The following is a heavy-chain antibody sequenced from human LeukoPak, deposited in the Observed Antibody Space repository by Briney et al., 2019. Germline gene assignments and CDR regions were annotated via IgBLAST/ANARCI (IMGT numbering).Heavy chain of an antibody. CDR1: GFTFSSYG. CDR3: ARDPSHYYDSSGGGV. CDR2: ISYDGSNK. D-gene: IGHD3-22*01. V-gene: IGHV3-30*03. Sequence: PGGSLRLSCAASGFTFSSYGMHWVRQAPGKGLEWVAVISYDGSNKYYADSVKGRFTISRDNSKNTLYLQMNSLRAEDTAVYYCARDPSHYYDSSGGGVWGQGTLVTVSS. J-gene: IGHJ4*02.